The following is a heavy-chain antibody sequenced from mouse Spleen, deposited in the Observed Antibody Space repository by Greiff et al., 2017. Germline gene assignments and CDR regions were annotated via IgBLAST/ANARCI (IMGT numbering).Heavy chain of an antibody. J-gene: IGHJ2*01. D-gene: IGHD1-1*01. V-gene: IGHV1-82*01. Sequence: QVQLQQSGPELVKPGASVKISCKASGYAFSSSWMNWVKQRPGKGLEWIGRIYPGDGDTNYNGKFKGKATLTADKSSSTAYMQLSSLTSEDSAVYFCAREATVVATDFDYWGQGTTLTVSS. CDR2: IYPGDGDT. CDR1: GYAFSSSW. CDR3: AREATVVATDFDY.